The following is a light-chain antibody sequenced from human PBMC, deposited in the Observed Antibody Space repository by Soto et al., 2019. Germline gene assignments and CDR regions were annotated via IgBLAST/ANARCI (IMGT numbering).Light chain of an antibody. CDR2: DVT. V-gene: IGLV2-14*01. CDR1: SSDVGGYDY. J-gene: IGLJ1*01. CDR3: ISYASINTYV. Sequence: QSVLTQPASVSGSPGQSITISCTGTSSDVGGYDYVSWYQQHPGKAPKLMIYDVTNRPSGVSNRFSGSKSGNTASLTISALQVEDEADYYCISYASINTYVFGTGTKVTVL.